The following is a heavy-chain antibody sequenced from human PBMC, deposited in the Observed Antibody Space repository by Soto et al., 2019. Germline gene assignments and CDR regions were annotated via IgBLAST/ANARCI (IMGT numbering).Heavy chain of an antibody. J-gene: IGHJ5*02. D-gene: IGHD5-18*01. CDR1: GGSISSSSYY. V-gene: IGHV4-39*01. CDR2: IYYSGST. CDR3: ARQQGGYSYGTGWSDP. Sequence: PSETLSLTCTVSGGSISSSSYYWGWIRQPPGKGLEWIGSIYYSGSTYYNPSLESRVTISVDTSKNQFSLKLSSVTAADTAVYYCARQQGGYSYGTGWSDPWGQGTLVTVSS.